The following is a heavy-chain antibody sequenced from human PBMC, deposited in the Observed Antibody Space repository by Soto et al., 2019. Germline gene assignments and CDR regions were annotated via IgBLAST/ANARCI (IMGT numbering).Heavy chain of an antibody. Sequence: SLRLSCAASGCPFDDYAMHWVRQAPGKGLEWVSGISCNSGSIGYADSVKGRFTISRDNAKNSLYLQMNSLRAEDTALYYCAKEVASSSPGRSGHTMPPYYYYMEVLGKGTTVTVSS. CDR2: ISCNSGSI. D-gene: IGHD6-6*01. CDR3: AKEVASSSPGRSGHTMPPYYYYMEV. CDR1: GCPFDDYA. V-gene: IGHV3-9*01. J-gene: IGHJ6*03.